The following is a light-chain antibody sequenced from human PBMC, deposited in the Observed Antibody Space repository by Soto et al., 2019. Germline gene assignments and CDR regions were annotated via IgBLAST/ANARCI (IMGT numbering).Light chain of an antibody. V-gene: IGKV1-33*01. CDR1: QGIRNH. Sequence: DVQMTQSPSSLSASVGDRVTITCQASQGIRNHLNWYQQKAGKAPKLLIYDASNLETGVPSRFSGSESGTDFTFTISRLQPEDIATYYCQQYANLPYTFGQGTKLEIK. CDR2: DAS. CDR3: QQYANLPYT. J-gene: IGKJ2*01.